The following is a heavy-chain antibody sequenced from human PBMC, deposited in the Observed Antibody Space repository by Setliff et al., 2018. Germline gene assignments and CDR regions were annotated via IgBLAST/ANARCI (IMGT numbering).Heavy chain of an antibody. CDR3: ARQPEGGYYDSSGYYGMAPYYFDY. CDR2: IYHSGST. Sequence: SETLSLTCAVSGYSISSGYYWGWIRQPPGKGLEWIGSIYHSGSTYYNPSLKSRVAISVDTSKNQFSLRLSSVTAADTAVYYCARQPEGGYYDSSGYYGMAPYYFDYWGQGTLVTVSS. V-gene: IGHV4-38-2*01. J-gene: IGHJ4*02. CDR1: GYSISSGYY. D-gene: IGHD3-22*01.